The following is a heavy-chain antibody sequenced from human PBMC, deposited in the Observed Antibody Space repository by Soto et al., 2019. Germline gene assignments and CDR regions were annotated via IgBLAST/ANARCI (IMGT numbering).Heavy chain of an antibody. D-gene: IGHD3-22*01. Sequence: PGGYLRISCAASGFTFSSYSMNWVRQAPGKGLEWVSSISSSSSYIYYADSVKGRFTISRDNAKNSLYLQMNSLRAEDTAVYYCARGGGLRYYDSSGYSITNWYIDLSGPATLVTGSS. V-gene: IGHV3-21*01. CDR2: ISSSSSYI. CDR1: GFTFSSYS. J-gene: IGHJ2*01. CDR3: ARGGGLRYYDSSGYSITNWYIDL.